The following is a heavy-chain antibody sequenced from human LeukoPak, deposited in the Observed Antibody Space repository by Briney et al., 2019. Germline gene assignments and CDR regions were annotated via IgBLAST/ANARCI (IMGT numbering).Heavy chain of an antibody. D-gene: IGHD2-2*03. Sequence: PGGSLRLSCAASGFAFSGYWMSWVRQAPGKGLEWVANIKQDGSEKYYVDSVKGRFTISRDNAKNSLYLQMNSLRAEDTAVYYCARDGGYWSSTSCLYYFDYWGQGTLVTVSS. CDR2: IKQDGSEK. J-gene: IGHJ4*02. CDR3: ARDGGYWSSTSCLYYFDY. CDR1: GFAFSGYW. V-gene: IGHV3-7*01.